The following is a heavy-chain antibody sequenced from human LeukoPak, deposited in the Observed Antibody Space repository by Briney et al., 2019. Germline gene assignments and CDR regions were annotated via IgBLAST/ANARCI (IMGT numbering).Heavy chain of an antibody. Sequence: GGSLRLSCAASGFTFSNYAMNWVRQAPGKGLEWVSAVIGSGDKTKYADSVKGRFTISRDNSKNTLYLQMNSLRAEDTSVYYCAEVRCSGGTCYLDHFDYWGQGTLVTVSS. J-gene: IGHJ4*02. CDR1: GFTFSNYA. CDR2: VIGSGDKT. CDR3: AEVRCSGGTCYLDHFDY. V-gene: IGHV3-23*01. D-gene: IGHD2-15*01.